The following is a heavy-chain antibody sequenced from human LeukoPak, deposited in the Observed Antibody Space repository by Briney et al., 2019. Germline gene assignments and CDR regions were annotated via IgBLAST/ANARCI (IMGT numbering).Heavy chain of an antibody. CDR2: IYYSGST. V-gene: IGHV4-59*01. CDR1: GGSISSYY. J-gene: IGHJ6*02. D-gene: IGHD3-10*01. CDR3: ARRAACCYGSGSYYKHYYGMDV. Sequence: SETLSLTCTVSGGSISSYYWSWIRQPPGKGLEWIGYIYYSGSTNYNPSLKSRVTISVDTSKNQFSLKLSSVTAADTAVYYCARRAACCYGSGSYYKHYYGMDVWGQGTTVTVSS.